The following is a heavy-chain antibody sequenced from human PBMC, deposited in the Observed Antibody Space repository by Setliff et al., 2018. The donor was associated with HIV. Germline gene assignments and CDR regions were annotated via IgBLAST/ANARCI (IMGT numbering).Heavy chain of an antibody. V-gene: IGHV4-4*02. D-gene: IGHD7-27*01. CDR2: IYHSGNT. CDR1: GGSISSTNW. J-gene: IGHJ6*03. Sequence: PSETLSLTCVVSGGSISSTNWWSWVRQPPGMGLEWIGEIYHSGNTNYNPSLKSRVTMSVDKSKNQVSLKLNSVTAADTAVYYCARLSGDLHMDVWGKGTTVTVSS. CDR3: ARLSGDLHMDV.